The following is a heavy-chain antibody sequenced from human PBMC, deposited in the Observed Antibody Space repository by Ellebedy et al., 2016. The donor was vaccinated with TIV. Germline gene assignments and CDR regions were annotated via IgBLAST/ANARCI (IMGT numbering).Heavy chain of an antibody. CDR2: ISSSGSTI. V-gene: IGHV3-11*01. Sequence: PGGSLRLSCAASGFTFSDYYMSWIRQAPGKGLEWVSYISSSGSTIYYAASVKGRFTISRDNAKNSLYLQMNSLRAEDTAVYYCARDTNGDYLKTYYYYGIDVWGQGTTVTVSS. D-gene: IGHD4-17*01. CDR3: ARDTNGDYLKTYYYYGIDV. J-gene: IGHJ6*02. CDR1: GFTFSDYY.